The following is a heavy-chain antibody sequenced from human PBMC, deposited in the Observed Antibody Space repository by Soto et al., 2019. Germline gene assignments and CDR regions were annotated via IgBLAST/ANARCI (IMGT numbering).Heavy chain of an antibody. D-gene: IGHD5-18*01. J-gene: IGHJ3*02. Sequence: GWSLRLSCAASGFTFSSYEMNWVRQAPGKGLEWVSYISSSGSTIYYADSVKGRFTISRDNAKNSLYLQMNSLRAEDTAVYYCARTSGYSYGDAFDIWGQGTMVTVSS. CDR2: ISSSGSTI. CDR3: ARTSGYSYGDAFDI. V-gene: IGHV3-48*03. CDR1: GFTFSSYE.